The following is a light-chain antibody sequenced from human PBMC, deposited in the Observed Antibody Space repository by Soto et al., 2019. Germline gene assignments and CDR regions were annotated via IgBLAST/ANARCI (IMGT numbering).Light chain of an antibody. CDR2: EVS. Sequence: QSVLTQPASVSGSPGQSITISCSGTSSDVGSYDHVAWYQQFPGKTPKLMIYEVSNRPSGVSSRFSGSKSGNTASLTIPGLQAEDEADYYCISYTGSSTSYVFGSGTKVTVL. CDR3: ISYTGSSTSYV. V-gene: IGLV2-14*01. CDR1: SSDVGSYDH. J-gene: IGLJ1*01.